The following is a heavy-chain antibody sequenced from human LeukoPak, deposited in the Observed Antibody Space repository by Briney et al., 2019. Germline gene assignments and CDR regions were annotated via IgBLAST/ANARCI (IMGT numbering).Heavy chain of an antibody. CDR2: IKKDGSEK. CDR3: ARDSCSGGSCYFDY. V-gene: IGHV3-7*01. CDR1: GFTFSNYW. Sequence: GGSLRLSCVASGFTFSNYWMSWVRQAPGKGLEWVANIKKDGSEKYYMDSVKGRFTISRDNAKNSLYLQMNSLRAEDTAVYYCARDSCSGGSCYFDYWGQGTLVTVSS. D-gene: IGHD2-15*01. J-gene: IGHJ4*02.